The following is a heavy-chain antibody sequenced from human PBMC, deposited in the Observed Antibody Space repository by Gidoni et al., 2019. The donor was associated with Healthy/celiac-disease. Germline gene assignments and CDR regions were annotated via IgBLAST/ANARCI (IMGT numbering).Heavy chain of an antibody. V-gene: IGHV3-53*01. CDR2: IYSGGST. CDR1: GFTVSSNY. CDR3: ARDWPYCSGGSCYSSGDY. D-gene: IGHD2-15*01. J-gene: IGHJ4*02. Sequence: EVQLVESGGGLIQPGGSLRLSCAASGFTVSSNYMSWVRQAPGKGLEWVSVIYSGGSTYYAYSVKGRFTISRDNSKNTLYLQMNSLRAEDTAVYYCARDWPYCSGGSCYSSGDYWGQGTLVTVSS.